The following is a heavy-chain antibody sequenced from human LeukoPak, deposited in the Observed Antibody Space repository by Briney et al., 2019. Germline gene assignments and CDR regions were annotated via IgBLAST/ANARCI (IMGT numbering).Heavy chain of an antibody. V-gene: IGHV1-18*01. CDR3: ARGLLIVWFGEAPVLDP. Sequence: GASVKVSCKASGYTFNSHGITWVRQAPGQGLEWMGWISAYNGNTNYAQKLQGRVTMTTDTSTSTAYMELRSLRSDDTAVYYCARGLLIVWFGEAPVLDPWGQGTLVTVSS. J-gene: IGHJ5*02. CDR1: GYTFNSHG. D-gene: IGHD3-10*01. CDR2: ISAYNGNT.